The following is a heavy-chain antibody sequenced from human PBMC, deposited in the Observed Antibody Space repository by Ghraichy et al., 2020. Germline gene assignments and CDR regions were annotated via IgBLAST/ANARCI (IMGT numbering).Heavy chain of an antibody. J-gene: IGHJ4*02. CDR2: ISGYNGNT. V-gene: IGHV1-18*01. D-gene: IGHD3-22*01. CDR1: GYLFTNYG. CDR3: ARDQAHYDESSGYSYHS. Sequence: ASVKVSCKASGYLFTNYGISWVRQAPGQGLEWMGWISGYNGNTNYAQRLQGRITMTIDTYTSTAYMELRSLRSDDTAVYYCARDQAHYDESSGYSYHSWGQGTLVTVSS.